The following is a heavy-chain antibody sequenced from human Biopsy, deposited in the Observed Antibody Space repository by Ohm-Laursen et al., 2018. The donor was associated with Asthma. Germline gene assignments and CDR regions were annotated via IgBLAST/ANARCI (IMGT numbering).Heavy chain of an antibody. CDR2: ISKDASTQ. Sequence: SLRLSCSASGFSVSSYGMSWVRQAPGKGLEWVGVISKDASTQDYADSVKGRFTMARDNSKNTLDLQMNSLREEDTAVYYCVRDGTDDAFDIWGQGTVVSVSS. D-gene: IGHD1-1*01. CDR1: GFSVSSYG. J-gene: IGHJ3*02. V-gene: IGHV3-30*03. CDR3: VRDGTDDAFDI.